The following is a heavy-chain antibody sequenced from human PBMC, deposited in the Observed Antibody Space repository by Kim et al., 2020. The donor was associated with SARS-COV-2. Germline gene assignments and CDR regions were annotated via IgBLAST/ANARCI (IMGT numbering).Heavy chain of an antibody. CDR3: ANLAAADGC. CDR1: GFTFSSYV. D-gene: IGHD6-13*01. J-gene: IGHJ4*02. Sequence: EGSLRLSCGASGFTFSSYVMSWVRQAPGKGLEWVSAISGSGGGTNYADSVTGRFTISRDNSKNTLYLQMNSLRAEDTAVYYCANLAAADGCWGQGTLVTVSS. CDR2: ISGSGGGT. V-gene: IGHV3-23*01.